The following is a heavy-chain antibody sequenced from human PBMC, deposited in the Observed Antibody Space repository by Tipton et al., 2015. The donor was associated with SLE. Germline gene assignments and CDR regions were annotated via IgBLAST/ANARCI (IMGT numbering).Heavy chain of an antibody. J-gene: IGHJ3*02. CDR3: ARHSGTTLYHDAFDI. D-gene: IGHD1-7*01. Sequence: TLSLTCTVSGGSISSYYWSWIRQPPGKGLEWIGYIYYSGSTNYNPSLKSRVTISVDTSKNQFSLKLSSVTAADTAVYYCARHSGTTLYHDAFDIWGQGTMVTVSS. V-gene: IGHV4-59*08. CDR1: GGSISSYY. CDR2: IYYSGST.